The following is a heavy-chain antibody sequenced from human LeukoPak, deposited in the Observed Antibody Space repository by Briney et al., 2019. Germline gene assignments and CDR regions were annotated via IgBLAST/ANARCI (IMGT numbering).Heavy chain of an antibody. V-gene: IGHV1-24*01. J-gene: IGHJ4*02. CDR3: AILLEDYAFSTGSAKDY. Sequence: ASVKVSCKVSGYSLTQLSMHWVRQGIGRGLEWMGGFDLADGETIYAEKFQVRVTMTENTSTDTAYMELSSLRSDDTAVYYCAILLEDYAFSTGSAKDYWGQGTLVTVSS. CDR2: FDLADGET. D-gene: IGHD3-3*01. CDR1: GYSLTQLS.